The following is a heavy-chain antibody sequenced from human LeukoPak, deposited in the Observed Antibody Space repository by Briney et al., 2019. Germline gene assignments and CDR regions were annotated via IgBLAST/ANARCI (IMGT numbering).Heavy chain of an antibody. CDR1: GFVFSSQD. CDR2: ISDGGSRT. J-gene: IGHJ4*02. Sequence: GGSLRLSCAASGFVFSSQDMGWVRQAPGKGLEWVSAISDGGSRTYYADSVKGRFTISRDNSKNTLHLQMNSLRAEDTAVYYCAKDAHRSSGWYFFDHWGQGTLVTVSS. V-gene: IGHV3-23*01. CDR3: AKDAHRSSGWYFFDH. D-gene: IGHD6-19*01.